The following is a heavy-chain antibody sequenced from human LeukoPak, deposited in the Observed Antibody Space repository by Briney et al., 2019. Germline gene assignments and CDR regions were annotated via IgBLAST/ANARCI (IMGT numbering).Heavy chain of an antibody. CDR3: AGDSYYGSGTYGLDY. D-gene: IGHD3-10*01. CDR1: GGSISSSSYY. Sequence: SETLSLTCTVSGGSISSSSYYWGWIRQPPGKGLEWIGSIYYSGSTYYNPSLKSRVTISVDTSKNQFSLKLSSVTAADTAVYYCAGDSYYGSGTYGLDYWGQGTLVTVSS. V-gene: IGHV4-39*07. CDR2: IYYSGST. J-gene: IGHJ4*02.